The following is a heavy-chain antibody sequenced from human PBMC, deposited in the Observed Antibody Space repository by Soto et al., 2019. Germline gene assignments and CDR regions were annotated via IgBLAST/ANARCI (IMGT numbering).Heavy chain of an antibody. J-gene: IGHJ4*02. Sequence: QVQLVESGGGVVQPGRSLRLSCAASGFTFSSYGMHWVRQAPGKGLEWVAVIWYDGSNKYYADSVKGRFTISRDNSKNTLYLQMNSLRAEDTALYYCARDPLGAATYGGDYWGQGTLVTVSS. CDR3: ARDPLGAATYGGDY. D-gene: IGHD3-16*01. CDR2: IWYDGSNK. CDR1: GFTFSSYG. V-gene: IGHV3-33*01.